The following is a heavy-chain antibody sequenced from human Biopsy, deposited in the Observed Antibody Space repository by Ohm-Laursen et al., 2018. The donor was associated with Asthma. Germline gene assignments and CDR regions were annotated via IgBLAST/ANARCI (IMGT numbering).Heavy chain of an antibody. CDR2: VSAIYGTT. J-gene: IGHJ1*01. V-gene: IGHV1-69*13. Sequence: GASVKVSCKAHGDILSSFGIKWVRKAPGQGLEWMGGVSAIYGTTHTAQKFQGRVTITADESTSTAYMELTSLGKEDTVVYYCARGGYYGDRRHHNGLDVWGQGTLVTVSS. D-gene: IGHD4-17*01. CDR1: GDILSSFG. CDR3: ARGGYYGDRRHHNGLDV.